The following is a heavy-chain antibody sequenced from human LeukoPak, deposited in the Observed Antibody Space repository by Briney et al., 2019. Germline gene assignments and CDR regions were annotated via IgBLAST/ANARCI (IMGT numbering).Heavy chain of an antibody. D-gene: IGHD3-22*01. CDR2: IWYDGSNK. CDR3: ARDQTYYYDSSGYFSGCDY. CDR1: GFTFSSYG. J-gene: IGHJ4*02. Sequence: PGGSLRLSCAASGFTFSSYGMHWVRQAPGKGLEWVAVIWYDGSNKYYADSVKGRFTISRDNSKNTLYPQMNSLRAEDTAVYYCARDQTYYYDSSGYFSGCDYWGQGTLVTVSS. V-gene: IGHV3-33*01.